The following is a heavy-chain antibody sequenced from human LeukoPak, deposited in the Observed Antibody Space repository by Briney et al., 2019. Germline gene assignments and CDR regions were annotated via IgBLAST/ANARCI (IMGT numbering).Heavy chain of an antibody. J-gene: IGHJ4*02. V-gene: IGHV1-2*06. CDR3: ARGYDYVWGSCDY. CDR1: GYTFTGYY. CDR2: INPNSGGT. D-gene: IGHD3-16*01. Sequence: ASVKVSCKASGYTFTGYYMHWVRQAPGQGLEWMGRINPNSGGTNYAQKFQGRVTMTRDTSISTAYMELSRLRSDDTAVYYCARGYDYVWGSCDYWGQGTLVTVSS.